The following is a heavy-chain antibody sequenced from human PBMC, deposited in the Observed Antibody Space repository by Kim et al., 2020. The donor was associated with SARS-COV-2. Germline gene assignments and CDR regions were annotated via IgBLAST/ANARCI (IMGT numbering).Heavy chain of an antibody. D-gene: IGHD1-26*01. CDR1: GFTFSSYW. J-gene: IGHJ4*02. CDR2: INSDGSTT. CDR3: AGIRGSGTYSTY. V-gene: IGHV3-74*01. Sequence: GGSLRLSCAASGFTFSSYWMHWVRQAPGKGLVWVSRINSDGSTTNYADSVKGRFTISRENAKNTLYLQMNSLRVEDTAVYYCAGIRGSGTYSTYWGQGTLVTVSS.